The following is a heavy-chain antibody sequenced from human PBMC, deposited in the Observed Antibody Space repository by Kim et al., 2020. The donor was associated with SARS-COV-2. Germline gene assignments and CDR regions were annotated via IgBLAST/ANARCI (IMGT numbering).Heavy chain of an antibody. V-gene: IGHV4-4*02. CDR1: GGSISSSNW. Sequence: SETLSLTCAVSGGSISSSNWWSWVRQPPGKGLEWIGEIYHSGSTNYNPSLKSRVTISVDKSKNQFSLKLSSVTAADTAVYYCQGKPYYYDSSGYYGADKEDAFDIWGQGTMVTVSS. J-gene: IGHJ3*02. CDR2: IYHSGST. CDR3: QGKPYYYDSSGYYGADKEDAFDI. D-gene: IGHD3-22*01.